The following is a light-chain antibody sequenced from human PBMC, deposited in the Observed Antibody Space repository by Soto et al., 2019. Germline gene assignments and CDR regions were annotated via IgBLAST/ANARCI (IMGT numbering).Light chain of an antibody. CDR3: QQYGNSLST. V-gene: IGKV3-20*01. CDR1: QTVSSRF. Sequence: DIVLTQSPCTLSLPPGDVATLSCRASQTVSSRFLTWYQQKPGQSPRLLIYGASIRATGIPDRFSGWGSGTDFSLTISGLEPEDFAVYYCQQYGNSLSTFGQGTKVDI. CDR2: GAS. J-gene: IGKJ1*01.